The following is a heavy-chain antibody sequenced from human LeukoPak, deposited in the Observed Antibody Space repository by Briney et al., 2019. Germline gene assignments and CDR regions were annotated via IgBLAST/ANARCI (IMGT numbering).Heavy chain of an antibody. Sequence: GGSLRLSCAASGFSLSSYSLNWVRQAPGKGLEWVSSIRISSTYIYYADSVKGRFIISRDNAKNSLYLQMNSLRAEDTAVYYCARETSKGDSSAYWIPGWFDPWGQGTLVTVSP. D-gene: IGHD3-22*01. CDR3: ARETSKGDSSAYWIPGWFDP. V-gene: IGHV3-21*01. J-gene: IGHJ5*02. CDR2: IRISSTYI. CDR1: GFSLSSYS.